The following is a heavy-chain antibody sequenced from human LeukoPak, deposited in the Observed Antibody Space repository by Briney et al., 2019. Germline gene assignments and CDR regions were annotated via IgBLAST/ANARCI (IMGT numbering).Heavy chain of an antibody. CDR1: GFTFSNYW. V-gene: IGHV3-7*01. Sequence: GGSLRLSCAASGFTFSNYWMSWVRQAPGKGLEWVANIKQDGSEKYYVDSVKGRFTISRDNAKNSLYLQMNSLRAEDTAVYYCARQSDSSGWYPYYYYYGMDVWGQGTTVTVSS. CDR3: ARQSDSSGWYPYYYYYGMDV. J-gene: IGHJ6*02. D-gene: IGHD6-19*01. CDR2: IKQDGSEK.